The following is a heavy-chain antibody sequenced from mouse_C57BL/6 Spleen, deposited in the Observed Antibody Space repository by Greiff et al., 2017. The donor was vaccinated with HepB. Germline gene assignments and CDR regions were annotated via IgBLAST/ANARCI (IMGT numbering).Heavy chain of an antibody. CDR3: ASPNWAMDY. Sequence: VQLQQSGPELVKPGASVKISCKASGYTFTDYYMNWVKQSHGKSLEWIGDINPNNGGTSYNQKFKGKATLTVDKSSSTAYMELRSLTSEDSAVYYCASPNWAMDYWGQGTSVTVSS. V-gene: IGHV1-26*01. CDR1: GYTFTDYY. D-gene: IGHD4-1*01. CDR2: INPNNGGT. J-gene: IGHJ4*01.